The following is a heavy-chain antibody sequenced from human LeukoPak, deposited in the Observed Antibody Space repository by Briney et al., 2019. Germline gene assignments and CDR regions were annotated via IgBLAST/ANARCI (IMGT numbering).Heavy chain of an antibody. CDR2: IYTSGST. J-gene: IGHJ6*03. CDR1: GGSISSSSYY. Sequence: SETLSLTCTVSGGSISSSSYYWGWIRQPPGKGLEWIGRIYTSGSTNYNPSLKSRVTMSVDTSKNQFSLKLSSVTAADTAVYYCARDRTNYYYYYMDVWGKGTTVTISS. V-gene: IGHV4-39*07. CDR3: ARDRTNYYYYYMDV.